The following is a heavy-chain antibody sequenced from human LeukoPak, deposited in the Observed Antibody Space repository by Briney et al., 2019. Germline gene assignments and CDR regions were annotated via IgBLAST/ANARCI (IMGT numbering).Heavy chain of an antibody. V-gene: IGHV4-34*01. CDR3: ARDRDSSWAEDAFDI. D-gene: IGHD6-13*01. J-gene: IGHJ3*02. CDR1: GGSISSYY. CDR2: INHSGST. Sequence: SETLSLTCTVSGGSISSYYWSWICQPPGKGLEWIGEINHSGSTHYIPSLKSRVTISRDTSKNQFSLKLSSVTAADTAVYYCARDRDSSWAEDAFDIWGQGTMVTVSS.